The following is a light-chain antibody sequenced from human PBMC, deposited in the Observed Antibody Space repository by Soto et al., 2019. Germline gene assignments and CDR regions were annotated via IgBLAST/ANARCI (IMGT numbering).Light chain of an antibody. CDR2: GAS. V-gene: IGKV3-20*01. Sequence: EIVLTQSPGTLYLSPGERATLSCRASQSVSSNYLAWYQQKPGQAPRLLIYGASSRATGIPERFSGSGSGTDFTLAISRLEPEDFAVYYCQHYGDSPYTFGQGTRLEIK. J-gene: IGKJ2*01. CDR3: QHYGDSPYT. CDR1: QSVSSNY.